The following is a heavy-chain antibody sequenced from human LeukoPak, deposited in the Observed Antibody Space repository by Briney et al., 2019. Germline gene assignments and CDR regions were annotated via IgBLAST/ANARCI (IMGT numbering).Heavy chain of an antibody. J-gene: IGHJ4*02. CDR1: GFTFSSYS. CDR3: ARGPSGYHNT. Sequence: GGSLRLSCAASGFTFSSYSMNWVRQAPGKGLEGVSSISSSSSYIYYADSVKGRFTISRDNAKNSLYLQMNSLRAGDTAVYYCARGPSGYHNTGGQGTLVTVSS. D-gene: IGHD5-12*01. V-gene: IGHV3-21*01. CDR2: ISSSSSYI.